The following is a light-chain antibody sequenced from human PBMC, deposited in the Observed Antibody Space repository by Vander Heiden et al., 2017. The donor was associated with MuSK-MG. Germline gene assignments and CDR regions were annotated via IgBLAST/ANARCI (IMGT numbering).Light chain of an antibody. Sequence: ATRMTQSQSSLSASIGDRVNITCRASQGISSYLAWYQQKPGKVPKLLIYAASTLQSGVPSRFNGSGSGTDFTLTISCLQSEDFATYYCQQDYTSPFTFGHGTKVDIK. CDR3: QQDYTSPFT. J-gene: IGKJ3*01. CDR1: QGISSY. V-gene: IGKV1-8*01. CDR2: AAS.